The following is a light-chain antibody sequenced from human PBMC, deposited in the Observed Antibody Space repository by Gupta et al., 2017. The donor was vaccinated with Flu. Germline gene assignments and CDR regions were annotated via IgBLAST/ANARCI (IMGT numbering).Light chain of an antibody. Sequence: TSGAPSVSDSITSPSRPGENGANYLDWYLQKPGQAPQLLMYVASSRECGVPYRFSGSGSGTDFTLTISRLEPEDFGVYYCQQAQSTPCTFGQGTKVEIK. CDR3: QQAQSTPCT. CDR2: VAS. CDR1: PSRPGENGANY. J-gene: IGKJ1*01. V-gene: IGKV2-28*01.